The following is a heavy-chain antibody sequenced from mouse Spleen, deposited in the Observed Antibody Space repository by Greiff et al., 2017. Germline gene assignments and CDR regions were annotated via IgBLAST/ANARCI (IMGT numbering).Heavy chain of an antibody. CDR2: IDPSDSET. D-gene: IGHD4-1*01. CDR1: GYTFTSYW. V-gene: IGHV1-52*01. J-gene: IGHJ2*01. CDR3: ARRKTNWDLDY. Sequence: QVQLQQPGAELVRPGSSVKLSCKASGYTFTSYWMHWVKQRPIQGLEWIGNIDPSDSETHYNQKFKDKATLTVDKSSSTAYMQLSSLTSEDSAVYYCARRKTNWDLDYWGQGTTLTVSS.